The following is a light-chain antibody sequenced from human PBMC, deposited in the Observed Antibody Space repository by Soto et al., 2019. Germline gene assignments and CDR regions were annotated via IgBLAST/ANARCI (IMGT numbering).Light chain of an antibody. CDR1: SANIGAGNG. J-gene: IGLJ1*01. CDR3: QTYAGGLSISI. V-gene: IGLV1-40*01. Sequence: QSVLTQPPSVSGAPGQTVTISCTGSSANIGAGNGVHWYQQLLGTAPKLVIYDNGNRPSGVPDRFSGFKSGTSASLVISGLQSEDEADYYCQTYAGGLSISIFGTGTKLTVL. CDR2: DNG.